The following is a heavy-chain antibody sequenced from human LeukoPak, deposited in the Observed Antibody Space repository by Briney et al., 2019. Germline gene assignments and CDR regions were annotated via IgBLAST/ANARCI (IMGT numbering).Heavy chain of an antibody. D-gene: IGHD3-9*01. CDR1: GYTFTSYY. CDR3: VRDGDALRYFERGGPDY. J-gene: IGHJ4*02. V-gene: IGHV1-46*01. Sequence: ASVKVSCKASGYTFTSYYMHWVRQAPGQGLEWMGIINPSGGSTSYAQKFQGRVTMTRDTSTSTVYMELSSLRSEDTAVYYCVRDGDALRYFERGGPDYWGQGTLVTVSS. CDR2: INPSGGST.